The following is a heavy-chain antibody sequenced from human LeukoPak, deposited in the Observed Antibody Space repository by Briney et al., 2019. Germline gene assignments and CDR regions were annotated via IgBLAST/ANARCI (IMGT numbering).Heavy chain of an antibody. V-gene: IGHV1-18*04. CDR3: ARTSMVRSPIDY. D-gene: IGHD3-10*01. CDR1: GYTFTGYY. Sequence: ASVKVSCKASGYTFTGYYMHWVRQAPGEGLEWMGWISAYNGNTNYAQKLQGRVTMTTDTSTSTAYMELRSLRSDDTAVYYCARTSMVRSPIDYWGQGTLVTVSS. CDR2: ISAYNGNT. J-gene: IGHJ4*02.